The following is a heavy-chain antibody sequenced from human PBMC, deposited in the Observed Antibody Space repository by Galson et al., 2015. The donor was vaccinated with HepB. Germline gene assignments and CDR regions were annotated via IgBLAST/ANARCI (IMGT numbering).Heavy chain of an antibody. V-gene: IGHV3-7*03. CDR3: ARDWSLLTGHAIERFDS. Sequence: SLRLSCAASGSTFSTYWMNWVRQAPGKGLEWVANIKPHGTEMYYVDSVKGRFTISRDDAKNSVYLQMNSLRAEDTAVYYCARDWSLLTGHAIERFDSWGQGTLVTVSS. J-gene: IGHJ4*02. CDR1: GSTFSTYW. D-gene: IGHD1-20*01. CDR2: IKPHGTEM.